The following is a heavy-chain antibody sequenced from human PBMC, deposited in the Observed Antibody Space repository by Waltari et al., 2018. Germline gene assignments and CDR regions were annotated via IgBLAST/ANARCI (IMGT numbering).Heavy chain of an antibody. D-gene: IGHD3-3*01. V-gene: IGHV3-53*01. J-gene: IGHJ4*02. CDR2: IYSGGTP. CDR3: ARDTIYGVASLDY. Sequence: EVQLVESGGGLIQPGGSLRLSCAASGFTVSSNYMSWVRQAPGTGLEWVSVIYSGGTPYYADSVKGRFTISRDNSKNTLYLQMNSLRAEDTAVYYCARDTIYGVASLDYWGQGTLVTVSS. CDR1: GFTVSSNY.